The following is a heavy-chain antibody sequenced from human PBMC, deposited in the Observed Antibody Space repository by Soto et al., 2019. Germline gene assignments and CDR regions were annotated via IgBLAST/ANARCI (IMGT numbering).Heavy chain of an antibody. Sequence: QVQLQQWGAGLLKPSETLSLTCAVYGGSFSGYYWSWIRQPPGKGLEWIGEINHSGSTNYNPSLKSRVTISVDTSKNQFSLKLSSVTAADTAVYYCARAGHFDFWREIRDYWGQGTLVTVSS. V-gene: IGHV4-34*01. CDR2: INHSGST. D-gene: IGHD3-3*01. CDR1: GGSFSGYY. J-gene: IGHJ4*02. CDR3: ARAGHFDFWREIRDY.